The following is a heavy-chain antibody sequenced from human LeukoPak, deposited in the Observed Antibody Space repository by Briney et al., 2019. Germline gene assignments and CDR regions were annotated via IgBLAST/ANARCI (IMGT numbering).Heavy chain of an antibody. CDR1: GFTLGSYE. V-gene: IGHV3-48*03. J-gene: IGHJ3*02. CDR3: ARDCNYYDSSAYYNDAFDI. Sequence: GGSLRLSCAASGFTLGSYEMNWVRQAPGKGLEWVSYISSSGYTIYYADSVKGRFTISRDNAKNSLYLQMNSLRAEDTAVYYCARDCNYYDSSAYYNDAFDIWGQGTMVTVSS. D-gene: IGHD3-22*01. CDR2: ISSSGYTI.